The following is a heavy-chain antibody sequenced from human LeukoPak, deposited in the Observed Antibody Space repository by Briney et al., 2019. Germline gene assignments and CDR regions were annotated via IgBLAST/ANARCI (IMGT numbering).Heavy chain of an antibody. V-gene: IGHV3-30*04. J-gene: IGHJ4*02. Sequence: GVTLRLSCAASVFTFSSYAMHWVRQAPGKGLEWVADISYGGSNKYYADSVKGRFTISRDNPKNTLYLQMNSLRAEDTAVYYCARAYDSSGYYLGYFDYWGQGTLVTVSS. CDR2: ISYGGSNK. CDR1: VFTFSSYA. D-gene: IGHD3-22*01. CDR3: ARAYDSSGYYLGYFDY.